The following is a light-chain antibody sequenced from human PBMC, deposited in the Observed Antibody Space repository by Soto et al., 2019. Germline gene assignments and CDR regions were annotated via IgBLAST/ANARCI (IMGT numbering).Light chain of an antibody. Sequence: DIQMTQSHSSLSASVGDRVTITCRARQGISNYLAWYQQKPGKVPKLLIYAASTLQSGVPSRFSGSGSGTNFTLTISSLQPEDVATYYCQKYDSAPCTFGQGTKVEIK. CDR3: QKYDSAPCT. J-gene: IGKJ1*01. CDR2: AAS. V-gene: IGKV1-27*01. CDR1: QGISNY.